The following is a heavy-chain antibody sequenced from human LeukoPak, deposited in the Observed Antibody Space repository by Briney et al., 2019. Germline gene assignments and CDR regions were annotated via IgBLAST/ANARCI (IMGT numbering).Heavy chain of an antibody. V-gene: IGHV4-31*03. Sequence: PSETLSLTCTVSGGSISSGGYYWSWIRQHPGKGLEWIGYIYYSGSTYYNPSLKSRVTISVDTSKNQFPLKLSSVTAADTAVYYCARDYEDGAYGMDVWGQGTTVTVSS. CDR1: GGSISSGGYY. CDR2: IYYSGST. CDR3: ARDYEDGAYGMDV. D-gene: IGHD3-3*01. J-gene: IGHJ6*02.